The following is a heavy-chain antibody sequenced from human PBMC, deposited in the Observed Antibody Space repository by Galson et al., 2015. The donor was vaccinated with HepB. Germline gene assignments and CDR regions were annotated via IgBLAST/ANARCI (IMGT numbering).Heavy chain of an antibody. CDR2: MTTNGRTI. Sequence: SLRLSCAASGFTFSSYSLNWIRQAPGKGLEWISYMTTNGRTIYYADSVKGRFTISRDNAKKSLFLEMNNLTVEDTAIYYCARDNYYDSPLNPWGQGTLVTVSS. CDR1: GFTFSSYS. D-gene: IGHD3-22*01. V-gene: IGHV3-48*04. CDR3: ARDNYYDSPLNP. J-gene: IGHJ4*02.